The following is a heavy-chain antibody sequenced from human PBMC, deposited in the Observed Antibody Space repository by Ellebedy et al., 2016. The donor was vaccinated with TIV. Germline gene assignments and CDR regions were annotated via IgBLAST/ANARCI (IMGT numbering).Heavy chain of an antibody. V-gene: IGHV4-39*07. CDR3: ARGGIVGATTWFDP. CDR1: GGSISSSSYY. D-gene: IGHD1-26*01. J-gene: IGHJ5*02. Sequence: SETLSLXXTVSGGSISSSSYYWGWIRQPPGKGLEWIGSIYYSGSTYYNPSLKSRVTISVDTSKNQFSLKLSSVTAADTAVYYCARGGIVGATTWFDPWGQGTLVTVSS. CDR2: IYYSGST.